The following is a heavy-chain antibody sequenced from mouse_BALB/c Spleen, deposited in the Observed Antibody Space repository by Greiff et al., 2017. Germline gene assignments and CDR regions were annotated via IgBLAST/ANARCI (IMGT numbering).Heavy chain of an antibody. CDR3: ARNRTDYAMDY. V-gene: IGHV5-6-3*01. Sequence: EVQLVESGGGLVQPGGSLKLSCAASGFTFSSYGMSWVRQTPDKRLELVATINSNGGSTYYPDSVKGRFTISRDNAKNTLYLQMSSLKSEDTAMYCWARNRTDYAMDYWGQGTSVTVSS. CDR1: GFTFSSYG. CDR2: INSNGGST. J-gene: IGHJ4*01.